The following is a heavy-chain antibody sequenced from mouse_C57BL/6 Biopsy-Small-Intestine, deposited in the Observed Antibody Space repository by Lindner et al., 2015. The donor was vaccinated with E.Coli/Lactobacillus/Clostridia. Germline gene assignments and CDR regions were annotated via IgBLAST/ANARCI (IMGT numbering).Heavy chain of an antibody. V-gene: IGHV1-84*01. CDR2: INPNTGGT. CDR3: ARPRTRGIAAGAADY. D-gene: IGHD2-14*01. CDR1: GYTFADYY. J-gene: IGHJ4*01. Sequence: SVKVSCKASGYTFADYYIHWMRQVPGQGLEWMGWINPNTGGTNSARKFQGRITMTTDTSLSTAYMDLSRLNSDDTAVYFCARPRTRGIAAGAADYWGQGTLVTVSS.